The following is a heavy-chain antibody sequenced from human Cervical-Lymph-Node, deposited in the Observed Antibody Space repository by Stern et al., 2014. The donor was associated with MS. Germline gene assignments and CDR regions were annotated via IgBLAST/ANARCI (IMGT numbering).Heavy chain of an antibody. CDR2: ISGGGDST. CDR1: GFTFSTYA. V-gene: IGHV3-23*04. J-gene: IGHJ6*02. D-gene: IGHD6-13*01. Sequence: EVQLVESGGGLVQPGGSLRLSCAASGFTFSTYAMTWVRQAPGKGLAGVSTISGGGDSTYYADSVKGRFTISRDNSKNTLYLQMNSLRVEDTAVYYCANGRGSSWQRASYGMDVWGQGTTVTVSS. CDR3: ANGRGSSWQRASYGMDV.